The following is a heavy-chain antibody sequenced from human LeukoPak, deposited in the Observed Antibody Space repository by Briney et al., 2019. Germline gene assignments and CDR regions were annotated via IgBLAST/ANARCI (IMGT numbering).Heavy chain of an antibody. V-gene: IGHV4-30-4*01. CDR1: GGSISSGDYY. Sequence: SETLSLTCTVSGGSISSGDYYWSWIRQPPGKGLEWIGYIYYSGSTSYNPSLKSRVTISVDTSKNQFSLRLSSVTAADTAVYYCARAGRGYYDSSGYYYSAFDIWGQGTMVTVSS. D-gene: IGHD3-22*01. J-gene: IGHJ3*02. CDR2: IYYSGST. CDR3: ARAGRGYYDSSGYYYSAFDI.